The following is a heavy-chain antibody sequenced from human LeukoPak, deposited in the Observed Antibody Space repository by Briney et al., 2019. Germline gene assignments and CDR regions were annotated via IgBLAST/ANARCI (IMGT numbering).Heavy chain of an antibody. CDR1: GYTFTGYY. V-gene: IGHV1-2*02. CDR2: INPNSGGT. J-gene: IGHJ5*02. Sequence: GASVKVSCKASGYTFTGYYMHWVRRAPGEGLEWLGWINPNSGGTNYAQKFQGRVTMTRDTSISTAYMELSRLRSEDTAVYYCARGAGKYCSGGSCYDRNWFDPWGQGTLVTVSS. CDR3: ARGAGKYCSGGSCYDRNWFDP. D-gene: IGHD2-15*01.